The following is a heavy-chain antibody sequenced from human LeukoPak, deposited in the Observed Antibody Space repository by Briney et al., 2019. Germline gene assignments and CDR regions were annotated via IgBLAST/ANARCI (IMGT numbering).Heavy chain of an antibody. V-gene: IGHV1-24*01. J-gene: IGHJ4*02. D-gene: IGHD5-18*01. CDR3: AREIGPRQLHLWGSAFDS. CDR1: GYTLTELS. Sequence: GASVKVSCKVSGYTLTELSMHWVRQAPGKGLEWMGGFDPEDGETIYAQKFQGRVTMTRDTSTSTVYMELSRLRSEDTAVYYCAREIGPRQLHLWGSAFDSWGQGTLVTVSS. CDR2: FDPEDGET.